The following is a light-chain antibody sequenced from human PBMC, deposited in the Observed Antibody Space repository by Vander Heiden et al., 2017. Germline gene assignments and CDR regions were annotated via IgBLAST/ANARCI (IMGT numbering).Light chain of an antibody. CDR1: QSISSY. V-gene: IGKV1-39*01. J-gene: IGKJ4*01. Sequence: EIQMTQSPSSLSASVGDRVTIPCRASQSISSYLNWYQQKPGKAPKLLIYAASSFQSGVPSRFSGSGSGTDFPLTISSLQPEDFATYYCQQSYSTPLTFGGGTKVEIK. CDR3: QQSYSTPLT. CDR2: AAS.